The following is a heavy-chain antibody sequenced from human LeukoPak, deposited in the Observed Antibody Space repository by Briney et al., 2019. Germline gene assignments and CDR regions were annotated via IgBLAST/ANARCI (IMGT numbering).Heavy chain of an antibody. CDR1: GYTFTSYG. D-gene: IGHD6-19*01. CDR3: AREADSSGWYAYFDY. CDR2: ISAYNGNT. Sequence: ASVTVSCKASGYTFTSYGISWVRQAPGQGLEWMGWISAYNGNTNYAQKLQGRVTMTTDTSTSTAYMELRSLRSDDTAVYYCAREADSSGWYAYFDYWGQGTLVTVSS. V-gene: IGHV1-18*01. J-gene: IGHJ4*02.